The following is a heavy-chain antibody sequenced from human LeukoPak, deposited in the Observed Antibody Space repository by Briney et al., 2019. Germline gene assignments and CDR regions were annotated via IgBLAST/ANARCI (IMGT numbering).Heavy chain of an antibody. CDR2: LYSAGNT. J-gene: IGHJ4*02. CDR1: GFTVSSNY. Sequence: GGSLRLSCAASGFTVSSNYMNWVRQAPGKGLEWVSVLYSAGNTFYADSVKGRFTISRDNSKNTLYLQMRPEDTAVYYCARAREYLAIDYWGQGTLVTVSS. D-gene: IGHD2/OR15-2a*01. V-gene: IGHV3-66*02. CDR3: ARAREYLAIDY.